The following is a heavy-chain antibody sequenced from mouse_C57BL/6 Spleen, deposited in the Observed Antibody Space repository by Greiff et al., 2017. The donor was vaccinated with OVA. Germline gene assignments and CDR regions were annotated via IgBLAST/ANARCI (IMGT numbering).Heavy chain of an antibody. CDR1: GYTFTSYN. V-gene: IGHV1-12*01. D-gene: IGHD1-1*01. Sequence: QVQLQQSGAELVRPGASVKMSCKASGYTFTSYNMHWVKQTPRQGLEWIGAIYPGNGDTSYNQKFKGKATLTVDKSSNTAYMQLSSLTSEDSAVYFCARERALYYYGSSSYAMDYWGQGTSVTVSS. CDR3: ARERALYYYGSSSYAMDY. J-gene: IGHJ4*01. CDR2: IYPGNGDT.